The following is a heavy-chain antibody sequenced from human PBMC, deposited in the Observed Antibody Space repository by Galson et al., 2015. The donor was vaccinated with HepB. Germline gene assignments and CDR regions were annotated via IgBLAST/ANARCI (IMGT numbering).Heavy chain of an antibody. Sequence: SVKVSCKASGYTFTSYDINWVRQATGQGLEWMGWMNPNSGNTGYAQKFQGRVTMTRNTSISTAYMELSSLRSEDTAVYYCARGGYCSSTSCYDNWFDPWGQGTLVTVSS. V-gene: IGHV1-8*01. J-gene: IGHJ5*02. CDR2: MNPNSGNT. CDR1: GYTFTSYD. CDR3: ARGGYCSSTSCYDNWFDP. D-gene: IGHD2-2*03.